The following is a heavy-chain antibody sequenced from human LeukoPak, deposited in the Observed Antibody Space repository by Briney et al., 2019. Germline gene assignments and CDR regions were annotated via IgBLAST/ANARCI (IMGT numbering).Heavy chain of an antibody. Sequence: SETLSLTCTVSGGSVSSGGYSWSWIRQHPGKGLEWIGYIFYSGNTYYNPSLKSRVTISVDTSKNQVSLKLNSVTAAYTAVYYCTTGSSGWSNWFDPWGQGTLVTVSS. CDR3: TTGSSGWSNWFDP. V-gene: IGHV4-31*03. D-gene: IGHD6-19*01. CDR1: GGSVSSGGYS. J-gene: IGHJ5*02. CDR2: IFYSGNT.